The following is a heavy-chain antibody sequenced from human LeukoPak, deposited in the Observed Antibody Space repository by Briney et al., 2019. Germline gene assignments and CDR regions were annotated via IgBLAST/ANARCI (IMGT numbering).Heavy chain of an antibody. Sequence: SKTLSLTXTVSGGSISSGSYYWSWIRQPAGKGLEWIGRIYTSGSTNYNPSLKSRVTISVDTSKNQFSLKLSSVTAADTAVYYCARVFGDFWSGHDAFDIWGQGTMVTVSS. D-gene: IGHD3-3*01. V-gene: IGHV4-61*02. CDR3: ARVFGDFWSGHDAFDI. CDR1: GGSISSGSYY. CDR2: IYTSGST. J-gene: IGHJ3*02.